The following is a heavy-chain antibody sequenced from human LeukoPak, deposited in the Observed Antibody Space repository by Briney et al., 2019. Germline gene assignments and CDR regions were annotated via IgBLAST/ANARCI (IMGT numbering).Heavy chain of an antibody. CDR2: IDWDDDK. J-gene: IGHJ6*03. Sequence: SGPALVKPTQTLALTCTFSGFSLSTSGMRVSWIRQPPGKALEWLARIDWDDDKFYSTSLKTRLTISKDTSKNQVVLTMTNMDPVDTATYYCARHPNDYYYYMDVWGKGTTVTLSS. V-gene: IGHV2-70*04. CDR1: GFSLSTSGMR. CDR3: ARHPNDYYYYMDV.